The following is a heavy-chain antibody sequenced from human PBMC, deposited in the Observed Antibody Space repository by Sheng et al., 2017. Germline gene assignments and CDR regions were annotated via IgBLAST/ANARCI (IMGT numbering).Heavy chain of an antibody. CDR2: IRSKAYGGTT. CDR1: GFTFGDYA. D-gene: IGHD4-17*01. Sequence: EVQLVESGGGLVQPGRSLRLSCTASGFTFGDYAMSWVRQAPGKGLEWVGFIRSKAYGGTTEYAASVKGRFTISRDDSKSIAYLQMNSLKTEDTAVYYCTREERGDDYGDYPGSESFDYWGQGTLVTVSS. V-gene: IGHV3-49*04. CDR3: TREERGDDYGDYPGSESFDY. J-gene: IGHJ4*02.